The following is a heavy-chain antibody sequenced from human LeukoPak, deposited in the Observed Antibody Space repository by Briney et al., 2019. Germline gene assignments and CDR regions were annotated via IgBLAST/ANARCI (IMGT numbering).Heavy chain of an antibody. J-gene: IGHJ3*02. V-gene: IGHV5-51*01. Sequence: GESLKISCKGSGYSFTSYWIGWVRQMPGKGLEWMGIIYPGDSDTRYSPSFQGQVTISADKSISTAYLQWSSLKASDTAMYYCARRIVVVNDAFDIWGQGQWSPSLQ. CDR3: ARRIVVVNDAFDI. CDR2: IYPGDSDT. CDR1: GYSFTSYW. D-gene: IGHD2-21*01.